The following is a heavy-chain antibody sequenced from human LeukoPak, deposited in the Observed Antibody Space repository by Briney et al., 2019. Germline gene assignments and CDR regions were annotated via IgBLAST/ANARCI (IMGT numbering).Heavy chain of an antibody. CDR2: MNPNSGNT. D-gene: IGHD6-13*01. J-gene: IGHJ5*02. Sequence: ASVKVSCKASGYTFTSYDINWVRQATGQGLEWMGWMNPNSGNTGYAQKFQGRATMTRNTSISTAYMELSSLRSEDTAVYYCARGEGYIAAAGNWFDPWGQGTLVTVSS. CDR1: GYTFTSYD. CDR3: ARGEGYIAAAGNWFDP. V-gene: IGHV1-8*01.